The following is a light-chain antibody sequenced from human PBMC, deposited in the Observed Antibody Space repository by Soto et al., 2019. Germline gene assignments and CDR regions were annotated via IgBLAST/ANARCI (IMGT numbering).Light chain of an antibody. J-gene: IGLJ2*01. CDR3: ISYAGSNNPVI. V-gene: IGLV2-8*01. CDR1: SSDVGGYNY. Sequence: SALTQPPSASGSPGQSVTISCTGTSSDVGGYNYVSWYQQHPGKAPKFLIFEVSRRPSGVPDRFSGSKSGNTASLTVSGLQADDEADYYCISYAGSNNPVIFGGGTKLTVL. CDR2: EVS.